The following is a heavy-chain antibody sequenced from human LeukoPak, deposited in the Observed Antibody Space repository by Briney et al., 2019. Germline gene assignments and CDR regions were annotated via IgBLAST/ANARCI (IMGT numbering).Heavy chain of an antibody. CDR3: ARESGGWYYAY. D-gene: IGHD6-19*01. CDR2: ISSSSSYI. J-gene: IGHJ4*02. V-gene: IGHV3-21*01. CDR1: GFTFSSYS. Sequence: SGGSLRLSCAASGFTFSSYSMNWVRQAPGKGLEWVSSISSSSSYIYYADSVKGRFTISRDNAKNSLYLQMNSLRAKDTAVYYCARESGGWYYAYWGQGTLVTVSS.